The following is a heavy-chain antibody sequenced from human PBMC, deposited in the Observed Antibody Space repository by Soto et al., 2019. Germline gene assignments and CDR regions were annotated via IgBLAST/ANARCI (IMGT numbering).Heavy chain of an antibody. V-gene: IGHV1-69*13. CDR1: GGTFSSYA. D-gene: IGHD6-19*01. Sequence: VASVKVSCKASGGTFSSYAISWVRQAPGQGLEWMGGIIPIFGTANYAQKFQGRATITADESTSTAYMELSSLRSEDTAVYYCASGISSIAAAGASQKLGIAVAGPLDYWGQGTLVTVSS. CDR2: IIPIFGTA. CDR3: ASGISSIAAAGASQKLGIAVAGPLDY. J-gene: IGHJ4*02.